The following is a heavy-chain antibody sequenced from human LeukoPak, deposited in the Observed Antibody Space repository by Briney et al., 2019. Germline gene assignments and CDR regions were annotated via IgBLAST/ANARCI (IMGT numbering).Heavy chain of an antibody. CDR3: ASGRYYYDSSGYYPFDY. Sequence: PGGSLRLSCAASGFTFDDYAMHWVRQAPGKGLEWVSGISWNSGSIGYADSVKGRFTISRDNAKNSLYLQMNSLRAEDTALYYCASGRYYYDSSGYYPFDYWGQGTLVTVSS. V-gene: IGHV3-9*01. D-gene: IGHD3-22*01. CDR1: GFTFDDYA. CDR2: ISWNSGSI. J-gene: IGHJ4*02.